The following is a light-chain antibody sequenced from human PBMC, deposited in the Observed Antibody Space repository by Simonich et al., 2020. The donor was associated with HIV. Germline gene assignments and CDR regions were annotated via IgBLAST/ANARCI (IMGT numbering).Light chain of an antibody. CDR1: SGHNNYA. CDR3: QTWGSGIHV. Sequence: QLVLTQSPSASASLGASVKLTCTLSSGHNNYAIAWHQQQPEKGPRSLMKLNSDGSHRKGAGIPDRFSGSSSGAERYLTISSLQSEDEADYYCQTWGSGIHVFGGGTKLTVL. J-gene: IGLJ3*02. CDR2: LNSDGSH. V-gene: IGLV4-69*01.